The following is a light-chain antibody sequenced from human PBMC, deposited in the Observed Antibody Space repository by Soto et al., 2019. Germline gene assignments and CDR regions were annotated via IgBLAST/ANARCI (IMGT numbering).Light chain of an antibody. Sequence: EIVMTPSPTTLAVSPGERGTLSCRASQSVSSDLAWHHQKPGQAPRLLIYGASTRATGIPARFSGSGSGTEFTLTINSLQSEDFAVYYCQQYNTWPRTFGQGTKVDI. J-gene: IGKJ1*01. CDR1: QSVSSD. CDR3: QQYNTWPRT. CDR2: GAS. V-gene: IGKV3-15*01.